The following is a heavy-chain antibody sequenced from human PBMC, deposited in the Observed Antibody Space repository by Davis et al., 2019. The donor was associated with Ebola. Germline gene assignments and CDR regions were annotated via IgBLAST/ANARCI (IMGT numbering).Heavy chain of an antibody. CDR3: ARGREDYLDY. CDR2: ISSDGRNK. D-gene: IGHD1-26*01. V-gene: IGHV3-30*09. CDR1: GFTFSSYT. J-gene: IGHJ4*02. Sequence: PGGSLRLSCSASGFTFSSYTMHWVRQAPGKGLEWVAAISSDGRNKHYADSVRGRVVISRDTSKDTLYLPMSGLRAEDTAVYYCARGREDYLDYWGQGTLVTVSS.